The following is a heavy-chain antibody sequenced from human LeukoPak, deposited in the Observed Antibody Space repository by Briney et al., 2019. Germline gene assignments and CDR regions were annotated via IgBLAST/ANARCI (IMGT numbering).Heavy chain of an antibody. D-gene: IGHD1-7*01. CDR3: ARVPPRLELRGAFDI. J-gene: IGHJ3*02. V-gene: IGHV1-8*03. CDR2: MNPNSGNT. CDR1: GYTFTSYD. Sequence: ASVTVSFKASGYTFTSYDINWVRQATGQGLAWMGWMNPNSGNTGYAQKFQGRVTITRNTSISTAYMELSSLRSEDTAVYYCARVPPRLELRGAFDIWGQGTMVTVSS.